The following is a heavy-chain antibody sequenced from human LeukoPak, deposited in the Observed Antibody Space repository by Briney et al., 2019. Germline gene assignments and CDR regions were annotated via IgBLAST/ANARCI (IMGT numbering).Heavy chain of an antibody. V-gene: IGHV4-59*01. Sequence: SETLSLACTVSGGSISSYCWSWIRQPPGKGLEWIGYIFYSGSTNYNPSLKSRVTISVDTSKNQFSLKLSSVTAADTAVYYCVRSDDFWSGYYGYRGQGTLVTVSS. D-gene: IGHD3-3*01. J-gene: IGHJ4*02. CDR3: VRSDDFWSGYYGY. CDR1: GGSISSYC. CDR2: IFYSGST.